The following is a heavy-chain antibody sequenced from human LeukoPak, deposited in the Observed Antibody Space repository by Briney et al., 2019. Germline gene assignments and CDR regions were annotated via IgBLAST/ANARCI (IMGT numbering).Heavy chain of an antibody. CDR1: GYTFTGYY. J-gene: IGHJ4*02. D-gene: IGHD3-10*01. V-gene: IGHV1-2*02. Sequence: GASVKVSCKASGYTFTGYYMHWVRQAPGQGLEWMGWINPNSGGTNYAQKFQGRVTMTRDTSISTAYMELSRLRSDDTAVYYCARATAVNLWFGELPYYFDYWGQGTLVTVSS. CDR3: ARATAVNLWFGELPYYFDY. CDR2: INPNSGGT.